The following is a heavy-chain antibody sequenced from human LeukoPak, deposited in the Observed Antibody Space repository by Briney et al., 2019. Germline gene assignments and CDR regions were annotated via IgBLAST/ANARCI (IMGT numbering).Heavy chain of an antibody. D-gene: IGHD3-10*01. V-gene: IGHV1-46*01. CDR1: GFTFTSYY. CDR3: ARAYYFGSGYSDY. CDR2: INTSGDST. J-gene: IGHJ4*02. Sequence: ASVKVSCKASGFTFTSYYMHWVRQAPGQGLEWMGIINTSGDSTTYAQNFQGRVTMTRDMSTSTVYMELSSLRSEDTAVYYCARAYYFGSGYSDYWGQGTLVTVSS.